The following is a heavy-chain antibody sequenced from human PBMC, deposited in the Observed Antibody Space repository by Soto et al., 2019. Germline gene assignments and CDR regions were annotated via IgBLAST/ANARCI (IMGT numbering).Heavy chain of an antibody. J-gene: IGHJ5*02. CDR2: IYYSGST. V-gene: IGHV4-39*01. Sequence: SETLSLTCTVSGGSISSSSYYWGWIRQPPGKGLEWIGSIYYSGSTYYNPSLKSRVTISVDTSKNQFSLKLSSVTAADTAVYYCARRLGYCSSTSCSKTNWFDPWGQGTLVTVSS. CDR1: GGSISSSSYY. D-gene: IGHD2-2*01. CDR3: ARRLGYCSSTSCSKTNWFDP.